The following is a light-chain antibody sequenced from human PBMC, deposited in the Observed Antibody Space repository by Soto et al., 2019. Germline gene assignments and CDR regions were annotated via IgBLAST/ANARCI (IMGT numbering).Light chain of an antibody. CDR3: LQHNSYPFT. Sequence: DIQMTQSPSSLSAFVGDRVTITCRASQDIRSDLGWFQQKPGKAPKRLVFAASTLESGVPSRFIGSRSGTEFTLTISSLQPEDFATYYCLQHNSYPFTFGPGTKVDIK. J-gene: IGKJ3*01. CDR2: AAS. CDR1: QDIRSD. V-gene: IGKV1-17*01.